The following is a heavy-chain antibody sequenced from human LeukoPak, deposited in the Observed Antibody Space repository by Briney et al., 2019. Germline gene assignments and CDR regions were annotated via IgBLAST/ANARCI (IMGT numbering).Heavy chain of an antibody. V-gene: IGHV4-34*01. D-gene: IGHD6-19*01. J-gene: IGHJ4*02. CDR1: GGSFSGYY. CDR2: INHSGST. Sequence: SETLSLTCAVYGGSFSGYYWSWIRQPPGKGLEWIGEINHSGSTNYNPSLTSRVTISVDTSKNQFSLKLSSVTAADTAVYYCARALNIAVAGDAFDYWGQGTLVTVSS. CDR3: ARALNIAVAGDAFDY.